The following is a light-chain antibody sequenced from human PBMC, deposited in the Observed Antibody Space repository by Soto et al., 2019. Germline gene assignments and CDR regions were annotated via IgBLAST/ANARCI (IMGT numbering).Light chain of an antibody. CDR2: DVS. CDR1: SSDVGNYNL. Sequence: QSALTQPASVSGSPGQSITISCTGTSSDVGNYNLVSWYQQHPGKAPKLMIYDVSKRPSGVSNRFSGSKSGNTASLTISGINADEEADYYCCSYAGDSYVFGTGTKLTVL. J-gene: IGLJ1*01. CDR3: CSYAGDSYV. V-gene: IGLV2-23*02.